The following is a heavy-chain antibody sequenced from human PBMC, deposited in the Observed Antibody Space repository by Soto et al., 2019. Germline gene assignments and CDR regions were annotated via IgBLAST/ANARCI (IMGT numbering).Heavy chain of an antibody. Sequence: LALTCTVSGGSISSGGYYWSWIRQHPGKGLEWIGYIYYSGSTYYNPSLKSRVTISVDTSKNQFSLKLSSVTAADTAVYYCARALRFEGLYDPWGQGTLVTASS. J-gene: IGHJ5*02. CDR2: IYYSGST. CDR3: ARALRFEGLYDP. D-gene: IGHD5-12*01. V-gene: IGHV4-31*03. CDR1: GGSISSGGYY.